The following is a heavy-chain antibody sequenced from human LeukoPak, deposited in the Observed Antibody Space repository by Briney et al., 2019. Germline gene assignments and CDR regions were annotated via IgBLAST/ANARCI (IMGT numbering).Heavy chain of an antibody. CDR1: GYTFTEFF. CDR2: IRPSGGST. Sequence: EASVKVSCKASGYTFTEFFMHWVRQAPGQGLEWMGIIRPSGGSTNSAQKFQGRVTMTSDTSTSTVYMVLSSLTSADTAVYYCARAESSNWYAGIDYWGQGTLVTVSS. CDR3: ARAESSNWYAGIDY. D-gene: IGHD6-13*01. J-gene: IGHJ4*02. V-gene: IGHV1-46*01.